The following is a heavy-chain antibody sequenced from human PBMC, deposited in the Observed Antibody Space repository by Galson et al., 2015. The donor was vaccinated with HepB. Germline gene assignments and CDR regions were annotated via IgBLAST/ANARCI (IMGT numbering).Heavy chain of an antibody. CDR3: ARGGRRNYDAFDI. CDR2: INPNSGDT. D-gene: IGHD1-7*01. CDR1: GYTFTDYH. Sequence: SVKVPCKASGYTFTDYHMHWVRQAPGQGLEWMGWINPNSGDTKYAQKFQGWVTMTRDTSISTAYMELSRLRSDDTAVYYCARGGRRNYDAFDIWGQGTMVTVSS. V-gene: IGHV1-2*04. J-gene: IGHJ3*02.